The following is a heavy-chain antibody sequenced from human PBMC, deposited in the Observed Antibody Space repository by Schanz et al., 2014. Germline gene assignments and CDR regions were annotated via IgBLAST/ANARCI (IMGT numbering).Heavy chain of an antibody. CDR1: GFTFSSYA. CDR2: INSDGTKR. Sequence: VQLVESGGGLIQPGGSLRLSCAASGFTFSSYAMSWVRQAPGKGLEWVAFINSDGTKRFYADSVKSRFTISRDNSRNTLYLQMNSLRAEDTAVYFCAKIERNEDWGQGTLVTVSS. V-gene: IGHV3-30*02. D-gene: IGHD1-1*01. J-gene: IGHJ4*02. CDR3: AKIERNED.